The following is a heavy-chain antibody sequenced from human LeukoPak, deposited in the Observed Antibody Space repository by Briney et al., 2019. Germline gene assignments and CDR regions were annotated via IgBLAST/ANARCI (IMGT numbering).Heavy chain of an antibody. V-gene: IGHV4-39*01. CDR3: ARLFSRSWYRGAFDL. CDR1: GGSISSSSYY. D-gene: IGHD6-13*01. Sequence: PSETLSLTCTVSGGSISSSSYYWGWIRQPPGKGLEWIGSIYYSGNTYYNPSLKSRVTISVDTSKNQFSLKLSSVTAADTAVYYCARLFSRSWYRGAFDLWGQGTMVTVSS. J-gene: IGHJ3*01. CDR2: IYYSGNT.